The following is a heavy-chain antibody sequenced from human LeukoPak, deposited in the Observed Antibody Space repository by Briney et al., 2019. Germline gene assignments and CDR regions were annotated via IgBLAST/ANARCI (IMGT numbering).Heavy chain of an antibody. V-gene: IGHV3-74*01. CDR3: SKDFHWNQLGL. CDR1: GFTFSSKW. D-gene: IGHD3-9*01. CDR2: IDTDGRTT. Sequence: GGSLRLSCAASGFTFSSKWMFWVRQAPGKGLVWVSRIDTDGRTTNYADSVKGRFIISRDNNKNTLYLQMDSLRAEDTAVYYFSKDFHWNQLGLWGPGTLVTVSS. J-gene: IGHJ4*02.